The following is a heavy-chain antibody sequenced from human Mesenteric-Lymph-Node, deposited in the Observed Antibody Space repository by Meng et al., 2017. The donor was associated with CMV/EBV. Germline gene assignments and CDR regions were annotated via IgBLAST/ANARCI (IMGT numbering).Heavy chain of an antibody. Sequence: ASVKVSCKASGYTFTSYYMHWVRQAPGQGLEWMGIINPSGGSTSYAQKFQGRVTMTRNTSISTAYMELSSLRSEDTAVYYCASVGAFDIWGQGTMVTVSS. D-gene: IGHD2-15*01. CDR3: ASVGAFDI. J-gene: IGHJ3*02. CDR2: INPSGGST. CDR1: GYTFTSYY. V-gene: IGHV1-46*01.